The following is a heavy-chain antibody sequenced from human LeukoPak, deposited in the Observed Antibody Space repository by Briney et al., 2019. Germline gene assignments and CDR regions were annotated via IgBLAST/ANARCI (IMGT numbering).Heavy chain of an antibody. J-gene: IGHJ4*02. CDR3: ARDPGIAVAGRNYFDY. CDR1: GSTFSSYT. Sequence: GGSLRLSCAASGSTFSSYTMNWVRQAPGKGLEWVSSIGTSSSYIYYADSVKGRFTISRDNAKNSLFLQMNSLRADDTAVYYCARDPGIAVAGRNYFDYWGQGTLVTVSS. CDR2: IGTSSSYI. D-gene: IGHD6-19*01. V-gene: IGHV3-21*01.